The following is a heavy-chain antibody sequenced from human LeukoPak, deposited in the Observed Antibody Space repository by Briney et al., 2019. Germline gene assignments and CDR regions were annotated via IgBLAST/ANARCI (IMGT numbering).Heavy chain of an antibody. Sequence: PGGSLRLSCAASGFTFSSYSMNSVRQAPGKGLEWVSSMSSSSRFIYYADSVKGRFTISTDNAKNSLYLQMNSLRAEDTAVYYCARSGYYYDSSGPLPFDYWGQGTLVTVSS. CDR3: ARSGYYYDSSGPLPFDY. J-gene: IGHJ4*02. CDR1: GFTFSSYS. CDR2: MSSSSRFI. V-gene: IGHV3-21*01. D-gene: IGHD3-22*01.